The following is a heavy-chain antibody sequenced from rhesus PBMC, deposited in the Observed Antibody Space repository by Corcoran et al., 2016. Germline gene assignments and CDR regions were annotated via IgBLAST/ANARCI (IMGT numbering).Heavy chain of an antibody. CDR2: IYGSSTST. J-gene: IGHJ4*01. CDR1: GGSISDRYR. Sequence: QVQLQESGPGVVKPSETLYLTCAGSGGSISDRYRWSWIRQPPRKGMGWNGYIYGSSTSTNYNPSLKSRVTISKDTSKNQFSLKLSSVTAADTAVYYCGRDSAQLKFDYWGQGVLVTVSS. V-gene: IGHV4S10*01. CDR3: GRDSAQLKFDY. D-gene: IGHD4-29*01.